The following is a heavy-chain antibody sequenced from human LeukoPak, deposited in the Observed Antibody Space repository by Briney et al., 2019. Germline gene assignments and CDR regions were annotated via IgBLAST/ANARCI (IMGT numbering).Heavy chain of an antibody. CDR3: ARHSSSSESPFDY. CDR2: IKQDGSEK. V-gene: IGHV3-7*01. J-gene: IGHJ4*02. CDR1: GFTFSSYW. Sequence: LPGGSLRLSCAASGFTFSSYWMSWVRQAPGKGLEWVANIKQDGSEKYYVDSVKGRFTISRDNAKNSLYLQMNSLRAEDTAVYYCARHSSSSESPFDYWGRGTLVTVSS. D-gene: IGHD6-6*01.